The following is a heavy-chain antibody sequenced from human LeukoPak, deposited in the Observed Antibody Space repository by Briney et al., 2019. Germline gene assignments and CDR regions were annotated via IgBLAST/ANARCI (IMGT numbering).Heavy chain of an antibody. Sequence: ASVKVSCKAAGYTFTSYSSSWVRQAPGQGLEWMGGISAYNGNTNYAQKLQGRVTMTTDTSTSTDYMVLRSLRSDDTAVYYCARYCSSTSCYAGRHLDYWGPGTLVTVSS. CDR2: ISAYNGNT. V-gene: IGHV1-18*01. CDR1: GYTFTSYS. CDR3: ARYCSSTSCYAGRHLDY. D-gene: IGHD2-2*01. J-gene: IGHJ4*02.